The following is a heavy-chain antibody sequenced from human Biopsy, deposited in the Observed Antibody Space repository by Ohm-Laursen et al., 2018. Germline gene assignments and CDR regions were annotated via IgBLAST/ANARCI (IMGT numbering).Heavy chain of an antibody. V-gene: IGHV4-59*07. CDR3: ARGSNDFGGLYFHR. J-gene: IGHJ4*02. CDR2: ISYTGYT. CDR1: GDSISNYY. D-gene: IGHD4-23*01. Sequence: PSDTLSLTCNITGDSISNYYWSWIRQPPGKGLEWIGHISYTGYTSYNASLKSRVTISVDTSRNHFSLRLSSLTAADTAVYYCARGSNDFGGLYFHRWGQGTLLTVSS.